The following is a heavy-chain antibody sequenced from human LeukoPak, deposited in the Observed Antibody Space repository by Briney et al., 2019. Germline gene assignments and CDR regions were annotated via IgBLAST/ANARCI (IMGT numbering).Heavy chain of an antibody. CDR3: ARGTYYYGMDV. J-gene: IGHJ6*04. V-gene: IGHV1-3*01. Sequence: ASVTVSCKASGYTFTSYAMHWVRQAPGQRLEWMGWINAGNGNTKYSQKFQGRVTITRDTSASTAYMELSSLRSEDTAVHYCARGTYYYGMDVWGKGTTVTVSS. CDR2: INAGNGNT. CDR1: GYTFTSYA.